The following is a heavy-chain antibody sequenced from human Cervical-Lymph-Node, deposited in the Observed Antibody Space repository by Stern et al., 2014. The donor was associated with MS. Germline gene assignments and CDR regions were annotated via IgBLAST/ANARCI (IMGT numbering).Heavy chain of an antibody. J-gene: IGHJ4*02. D-gene: IGHD3-10*01. CDR1: GFTFSSYA. CDR2: ISGSVGST. V-gene: IGHV3-23*04. Sequence: VQLVQSGGGLAQPGGSLRLSCAASGFTFSSYAMSWVRQAPGKGLEWVSAISGSVGSTYYADSVKGRFTISRDNSKNTLHLEMNSLRVEDTAVYYCAKGSGSGNYYPLDFWGQGTLVAVSS. CDR3: AKGSGSGNYYPLDF.